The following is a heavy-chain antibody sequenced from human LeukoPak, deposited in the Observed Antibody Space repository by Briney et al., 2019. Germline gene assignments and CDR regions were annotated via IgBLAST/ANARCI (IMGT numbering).Heavy chain of an antibody. D-gene: IGHD5-18*01. Sequence: GGSLRLSCAASGFTFSNAWMSWVRQAPGKGLEWVSVIYSGGSTYYADSVKGRFTISRDNSKNTLYLQMNSLRAEDTAVYYCARDFGMVTWFDPWGQGTLVTVSS. J-gene: IGHJ5*02. CDR3: ARDFGMVTWFDP. V-gene: IGHV3-66*01. CDR2: IYSGGST. CDR1: GFTFSNAW.